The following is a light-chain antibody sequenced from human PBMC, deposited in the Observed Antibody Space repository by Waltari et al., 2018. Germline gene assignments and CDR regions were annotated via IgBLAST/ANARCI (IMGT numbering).Light chain of an antibody. Sequence: DIVMTQSPDSLAVSLGERATINCTSSQRALYSSNNKNSLAWYQQKPGQPPKFLIHWASTRESGVPDRFSGSGSGTDFTLTISSLQAEDAAVYYCQQFYSTPLTYGGGTKVEIK. CDR1: QRALYSSNNKNS. J-gene: IGKJ4*01. CDR3: QQFYSTPLT. CDR2: WAS. V-gene: IGKV4-1*01.